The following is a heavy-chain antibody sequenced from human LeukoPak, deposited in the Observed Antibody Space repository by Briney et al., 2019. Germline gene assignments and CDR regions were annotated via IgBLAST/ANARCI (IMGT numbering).Heavy chain of an antibody. CDR3: ARSNYYTVDV. CDR2: IYYSGST. CDR1: GGSISSYY. V-gene: IGHV4-59*01. J-gene: IGHJ6*02. Sequence: SETLSLTCTVSGGSISSYYWSWIRQPPGKGLEWIGYIYYSGSTNYNPSLKSRVTISVDTSKNQFSLKLSSVTAADTAVYYCARSNYYTVDVWGQGTAVTVSS.